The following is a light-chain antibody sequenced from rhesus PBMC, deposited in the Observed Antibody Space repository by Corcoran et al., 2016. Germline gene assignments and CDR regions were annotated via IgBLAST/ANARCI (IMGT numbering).Light chain of an antibody. Sequence: EIVMTQSPATLALSPGERATLSCRGSQSVSSYLAWYQQKPGQAPRLLIYGVSSRATGIPDRFSGSGSGTEFTRTICSLEPEDVGIYFCLQSSIWPYSFGQGTKVQIK. J-gene: IGKJ2*01. CDR3: LQSSIWPYS. CDR1: QSVSSY. CDR2: GVS. V-gene: IGKV3-24*04.